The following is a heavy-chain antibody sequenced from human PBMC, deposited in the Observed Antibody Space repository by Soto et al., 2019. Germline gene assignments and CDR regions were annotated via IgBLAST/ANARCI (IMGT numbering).Heavy chain of an antibody. Sequence: QITLKESGPTLVKPTQTLTLTCTFSGFSLSTSGMGVGWIRQPPGKALEWLALIYWDDDKRYSPSLKSRLTITKDTSKNQVVLTMTNMDPVDTATYYCAHRQTYCGGNCYSGFDYWGQGTLVTVSS. CDR3: AHRQTYCGGNCYSGFDY. V-gene: IGHV2-5*02. D-gene: IGHD2-21*02. CDR2: IYWDDDK. CDR1: GFSLSTSGMG. J-gene: IGHJ4*02.